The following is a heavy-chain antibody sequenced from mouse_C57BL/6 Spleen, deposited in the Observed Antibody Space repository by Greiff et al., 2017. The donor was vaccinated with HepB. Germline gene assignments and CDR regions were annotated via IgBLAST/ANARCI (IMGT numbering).Heavy chain of an antibody. J-gene: IGHJ4*01. CDR3: ARYAMDY. Sequence: VQLQQSGPELVKPGASVKISCKASGYAFSSSWMNWVKQRPGKGLEWIGRIYPGDGDTNYNGKFKGKATLTADKSSSTAYMQLSSLTSEDSAVYFCARYAMDYWGQGTSVTVSS. CDR2: IYPGDGDT. V-gene: IGHV1-82*01. CDR1: GYAFSSSW.